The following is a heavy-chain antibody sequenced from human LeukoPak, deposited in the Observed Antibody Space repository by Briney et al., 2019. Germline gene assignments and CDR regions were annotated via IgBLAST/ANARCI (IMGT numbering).Heavy chain of an antibody. CDR2: IRQDGSEK. Sequence: GRSLRLSCAASGFTFSNYWMTWVRQAPGKGLEWVANIRQDGSEKYYVDSVKGRFTISRDNAKNSLYLQMNSLRAEDTAVYYCAGGYCSSTSCYAGNNWFDPWGQGTLVTVSS. J-gene: IGHJ5*02. CDR3: AGGYCSSTSCYAGNNWFDP. D-gene: IGHD2-2*01. CDR1: GFTFSNYW. V-gene: IGHV3-7*01.